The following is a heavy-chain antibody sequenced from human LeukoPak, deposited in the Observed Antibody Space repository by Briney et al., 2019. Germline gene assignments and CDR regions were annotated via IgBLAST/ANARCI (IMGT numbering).Heavy chain of an antibody. CDR2: IIPIFGTA. D-gene: IGHD4-17*01. J-gene: IGHJ5*02. V-gene: IGHV1-69*13. Sequence: SVKVSCKASGGTFISYAISWVRQAPGQGLEWMGGIIPIFGTANYAQKFQGRVTITADESTSTAYMELSSLRSEDTAVYYCARVGRGYGDFNWFDPWGQGTLVTVSS. CDR1: GGTFISYA. CDR3: ARVGRGYGDFNWFDP.